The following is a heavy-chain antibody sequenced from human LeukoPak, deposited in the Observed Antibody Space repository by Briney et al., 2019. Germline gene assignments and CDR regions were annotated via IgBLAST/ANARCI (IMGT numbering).Heavy chain of an antibody. V-gene: IGHV1-18*01. CDR3: ARGGPAPHRITLIVVASSTDAFDI. CDR2: ISVYNGNT. CDR1: GYTFTSYG. J-gene: IGHJ3*02. Sequence: ASVKVSCKASGYTFTSYGISWVGQAAAQGLEGMGWISVYNGNTNYAQKLQGRVTMTTDTSTSTAYMELRSLRSDDTAVYYCARGGPAPHRITLIVVASSTDAFDIWGQGTMVTVSS. D-gene: IGHD3-22*01.